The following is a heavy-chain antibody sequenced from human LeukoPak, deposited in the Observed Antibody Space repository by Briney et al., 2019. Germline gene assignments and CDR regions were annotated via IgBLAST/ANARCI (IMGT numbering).Heavy chain of an antibody. J-gene: IGHJ5*02. Sequence: ASVKVSCKASGYTFTGYYMHWVRQAPGQGLEWMGWISAYNDNTNYAQNLQGRVTMTTDTSTSTAYMELRSLRSDDTAVYYCARALTVTRPDCFDPWGQGTLVTVSS. CDR3: ARALTVTRPDCFDP. CDR1: GYTFTGYY. CDR2: ISAYNDNT. V-gene: IGHV1-18*04. D-gene: IGHD4-11*01.